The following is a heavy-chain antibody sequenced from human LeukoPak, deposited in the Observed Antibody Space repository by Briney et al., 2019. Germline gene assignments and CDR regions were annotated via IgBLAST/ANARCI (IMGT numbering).Heavy chain of an antibody. D-gene: IGHD3-9*01. Sequence: GASVKVSCKVSGYTLTELSMHWVRQAPGKGLEWMGGFDPEDGETIYAQKFQGRVTMTEDTSTDTAYMELSSLRSEDTAVYYCATISTDILTGEDWFDPWGQGTLVTVSS. CDR3: ATISTDILTGEDWFDP. CDR2: FDPEDGET. CDR1: GYTLTELS. J-gene: IGHJ5*02. V-gene: IGHV1-24*01.